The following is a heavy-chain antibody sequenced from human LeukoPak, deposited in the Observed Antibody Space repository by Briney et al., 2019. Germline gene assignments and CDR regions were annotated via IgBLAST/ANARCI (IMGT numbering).Heavy chain of an antibody. CDR3: GREKGGGDLDH. D-gene: IGHD3-16*01. CDR2: INPGDGGT. J-gene: IGHJ4*02. CDR1: GYVFTTYF. V-gene: IGHV1-46*01. Sequence: VASVKVSCTASGYVFTTYFIHWVRQAPGQGLEWMGRINPGDGGTHFARKFQDRVTMTRDTSTSTVDMELSGVRSEDSALYHCGREKGGGDLDHWGPGTLVTVSS.